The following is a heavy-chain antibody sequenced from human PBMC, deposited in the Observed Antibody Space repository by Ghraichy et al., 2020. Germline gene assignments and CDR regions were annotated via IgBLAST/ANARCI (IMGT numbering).Heavy chain of an antibody. J-gene: IGHJ4*02. CDR1: GGSISSGGYY. CDR3: ARDSYDSSGYYSFDY. D-gene: IGHD3-22*01. CDR2: IYYSGST. V-gene: IGHV4-31*03. Sequence: PLSLTCTVSGGSISSGGYYWSWIRQHPGKGLEWIGYIYYSGSTYYNPSLKSRVTISVDTSKNQFSLKLSSVTAADTAVYYCARDSYDSSGYYSFDYWGQGTLVTVSS.